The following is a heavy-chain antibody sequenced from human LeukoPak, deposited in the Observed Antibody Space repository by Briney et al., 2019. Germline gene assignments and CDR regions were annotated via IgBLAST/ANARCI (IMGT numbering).Heavy chain of an antibody. D-gene: IGHD3-10*01. V-gene: IGHV3-7*01. CDR1: GFTFSSFW. CDR2: INQDGRER. Sequence: PGGSLRLSCAASGFTFSSFWMAWVRQVPGKGLEWVANINQDGRERHYVDSLKGRFTGSRDNAKNSLYLQRNALRAEDTAVYYCARDRSTSGRQYWGQGTLVTVSS. CDR3: ARDRSTSGRQY. J-gene: IGHJ4*02.